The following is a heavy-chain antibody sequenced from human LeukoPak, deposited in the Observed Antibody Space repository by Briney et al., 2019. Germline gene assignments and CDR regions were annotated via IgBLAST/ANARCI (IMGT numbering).Heavy chain of an antibody. CDR2: ISSSSSYI. CDR1: GFTFSSYS. J-gene: IGHJ3*02. V-gene: IGHV3-21*01. CDR3: ARSKSSSSGSAFDI. Sequence: PGGSLRLSCAASGFTFSSYSMNWVRQAPGKGLEWVSSISSSSSYIYYADSVKGRFTISRDNAKNSLYLQMNSLRAEDTAVYYCARSKSSSSGSAFDIWGQGTMVTVSS. D-gene: IGHD6-6*01.